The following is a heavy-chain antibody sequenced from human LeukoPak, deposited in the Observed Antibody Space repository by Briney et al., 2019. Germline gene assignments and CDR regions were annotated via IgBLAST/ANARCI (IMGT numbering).Heavy chain of an antibody. CDR3: AREGRASSGWLNYMKV. CDR1: GFTFSSYA. Sequence: PRGSLRLSCAASGFTFSSYAMHWVRQAPGKGREWVAVISYDGSNKYYSDSVQGRFTISRDNSMKTLFLQMHSLKTEDTARYYCAREGRASSGWLNYMKVWGTGTTVTVSS. V-gene: IGHV3-30*04. J-gene: IGHJ6*03. D-gene: IGHD6-19*01. CDR2: ISYDGSNK.